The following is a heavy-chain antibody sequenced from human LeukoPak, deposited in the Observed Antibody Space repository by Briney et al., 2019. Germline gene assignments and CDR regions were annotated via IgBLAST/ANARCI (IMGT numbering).Heavy chain of an antibody. CDR2: ISAYNGNT. V-gene: IGHV1-18*01. D-gene: IGHD3-9*01. Sequence: GASVKVSCKASGYTFTSYGISWVRQAPGQGLEWMGWISAYNGNTNYAQKLQGRVTMTTDTSTSTAYMELRSLRSDDTAVYYCARTLTTILRYFDWLAPSRKRNNAFDIWGQGTMVTVSS. J-gene: IGHJ3*02. CDR1: GYTFTSYG. CDR3: ARTLTTILRYFDWLAPSRKRNNAFDI.